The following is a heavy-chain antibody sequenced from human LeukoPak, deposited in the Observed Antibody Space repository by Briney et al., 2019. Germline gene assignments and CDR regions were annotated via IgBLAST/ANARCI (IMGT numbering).Heavy chain of an antibody. D-gene: IGHD1-26*01. CDR3: ARWEARDTWVYDY. V-gene: IGHV3-7*01. CDR1: GFTLSNYW. CDR2: IKQDGSKL. Sequence: GGSLRLSCAASGFTLSNYWMSWVRQAPWKGLEWVANIKQDGSKLSYVDSVKGRFTVSRDNAKNSLYLQMNSLRAEDTAVYYCARWEARDTWVYDYWGQGTLVTVSS. J-gene: IGHJ4*02.